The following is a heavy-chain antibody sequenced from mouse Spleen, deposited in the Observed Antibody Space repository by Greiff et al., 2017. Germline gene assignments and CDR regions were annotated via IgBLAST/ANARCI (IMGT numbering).Heavy chain of an antibody. V-gene: IGHV1-5*01. Sequence: EVQLQQSGTVLARPGASVKMSCKTSGYTFTSYWMHWVKQRPGQGLEWIGAIYPGNSDTSYNQKFKGQAKLTAVTSASTAYMELSSLTNEDSAVYYCTRGKYFDVWGTGTTVTVSS. CDR2: IYPGNSDT. J-gene: IGHJ1*03. CDR1: GYTFTSYW. CDR3: TRGKYFDV.